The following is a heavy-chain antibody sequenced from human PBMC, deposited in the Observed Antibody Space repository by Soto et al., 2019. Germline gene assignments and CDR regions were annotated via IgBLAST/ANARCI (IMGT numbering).Heavy chain of an antibody. CDR1: GGTFSSYA. V-gene: IGHV1-69*01. J-gene: IGHJ6*02. CDR2: IIPLFGTA. CDR3: ARGALCSSTRAGPPYYYYYGMDG. Sequence: QVQLVQSGAEVKKPGSSAKVSCKASGGTFSSYAISWLRQAPGQGLEWMGGIIPLFGTANYAQKLQGRVTITADESTSTAYMELSSLRSEDTAVYYFARGALCSSTRAGPPYYYYYGMDGWGQGTTVTVS. D-gene: IGHD2-2*01.